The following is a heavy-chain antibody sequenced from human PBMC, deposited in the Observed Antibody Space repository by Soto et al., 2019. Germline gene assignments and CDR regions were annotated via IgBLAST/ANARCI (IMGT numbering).Heavy chain of an antibody. V-gene: IGHV1-69*13. Sequence: SVKVSCKASGGTFSSYAISWVRQAPGQGLEWMGGIIPIFGTANYAQKFQGRVTITADDSTSTAYMELSSLRSEDTAVYYCATSPGYSSSYTYLRFDYWGQGTLVTVSS. J-gene: IGHJ4*02. CDR2: IIPIFGTA. CDR3: ATSPGYSSSYTYLRFDY. CDR1: GGTFSSYA. D-gene: IGHD6-13*01.